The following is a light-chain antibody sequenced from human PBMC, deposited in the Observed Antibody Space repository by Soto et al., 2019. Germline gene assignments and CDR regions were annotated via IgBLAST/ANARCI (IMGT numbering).Light chain of an antibody. J-gene: IGKJ4*01. CDR2: DAS. CDR3: QHRSNWPLT. CDR1: QSVSSD. V-gene: IGKV3-11*01. Sequence: EIVLTQSPASLSLSPGERGTLSCRASQSVSSDLAWYQQKPGQAPSLLIYDASNRATGIPARFSGSGSGTDFTLTISSPEPEDSAVNYCQHRSNWPLTFGGGTKVEIK.